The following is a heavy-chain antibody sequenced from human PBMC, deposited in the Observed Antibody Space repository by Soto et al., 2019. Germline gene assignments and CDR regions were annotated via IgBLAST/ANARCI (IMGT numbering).Heavy chain of an antibody. J-gene: IGHJ4*02. V-gene: IGHV1-69*02. D-gene: IGHD2-2*03. Sequence: KVSCKASGGTFSSYNFSWVGEGPGQRLEWVGRIIPYVGITNYAQKFQGRVTITADKSTNTAYMDLSSLRSEDTAVYYCARGGYCNTATCYQYFDFWGQGSLVTVSS. CDR3: ARGGYCNTATCYQYFDF. CDR2: IIPYVGIT. CDR1: GGTFSSYN.